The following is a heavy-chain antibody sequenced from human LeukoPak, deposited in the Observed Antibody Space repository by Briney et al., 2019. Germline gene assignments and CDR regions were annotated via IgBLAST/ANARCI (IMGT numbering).Heavy chain of an antibody. Sequence: GGSLRLSCAASGFAFSSYGLRWVRQAPGKGLEWVAFIRYDGSNKYYADSVKGRFTISRDNSKNTLYLQMNSLRAEDTAVYYCAKVPLEDYYGSGSYSSNFDYWGQGTLVTVSS. D-gene: IGHD3-10*01. CDR3: AKVPLEDYYGSGSYSSNFDY. CDR2: IRYDGSNK. CDR1: GFAFSSYG. V-gene: IGHV3-30*02. J-gene: IGHJ4*02.